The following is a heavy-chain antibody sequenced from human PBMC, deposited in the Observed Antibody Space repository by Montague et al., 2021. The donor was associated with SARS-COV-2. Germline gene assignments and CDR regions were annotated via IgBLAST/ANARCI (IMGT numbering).Heavy chain of an antibody. CDR2: IYYSGST. D-gene: IGHD6-19*01. V-gene: IGHV4-59*01. CDR1: GGPISSYY. J-gene: IGHJ3*02. CDR3: ARGSGWMGNAFDI. Sequence: SETLSLTCTVSGGPISSYYWSWIRQPPGKGLEWIGYIYYSGSTNXXPSLKSRVTISVDTSKNQFSLKLSSVTAAGTAVYYCARGSGWMGNAFDIWGQGAMVTVSS.